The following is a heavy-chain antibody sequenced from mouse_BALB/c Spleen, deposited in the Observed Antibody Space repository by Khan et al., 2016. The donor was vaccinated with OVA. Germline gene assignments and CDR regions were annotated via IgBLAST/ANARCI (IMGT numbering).Heavy chain of an antibody. J-gene: IGHJ4*01. V-gene: IGHV9-4*02. D-gene: IGHD2-14*01. CDR3: ARGGAAFYRNDGGGMDS. Sequence: QIQLVQSGPELKKPGETVRLSCKASGYTFTTAGMQWVQKMPGKGLKWIGWINTHSGVPKYAEDFKGRFVFSLETSASTAYLQITNLKYEDTATYFCARGGAAFYRNDGGGMDSWGQGTSVTVSS. CDR2: INTHSGVP. CDR1: GYTFTTAG.